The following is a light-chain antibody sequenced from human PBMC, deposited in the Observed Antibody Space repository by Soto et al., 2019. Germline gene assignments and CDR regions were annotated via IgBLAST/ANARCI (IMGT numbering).Light chain of an antibody. CDR3: QQYNRPYT. CDR2: KAS. CDR1: ENINRW. J-gene: IGKJ2*01. V-gene: IGKV1-5*03. Sequence: DIQMTQSPSTLSASVGDRVTITCRASENINRWLAWYQQKPGKAPKLLIYKASSLESGVPSRFSSSGSGTEFTLTISSLQPDDFATYYCQQYNRPYTFGQGTKLEIK.